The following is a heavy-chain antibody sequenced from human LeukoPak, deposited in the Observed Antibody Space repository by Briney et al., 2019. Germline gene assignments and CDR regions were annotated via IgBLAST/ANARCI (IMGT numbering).Heavy chain of an antibody. V-gene: IGHV1-2*02. J-gene: IGHJ4*02. CDR3: AREADGIAAAGFDY. Sequence: GASVKVSCKASGYTLTGYYMHWVRQAPGQGLEWMGWINPNSGGTNYAQKFQGRVTMTRDTSISTAYMELSRLRSDGTAVYYCAREADGIAAAGFDYWGQGTLVTVSS. D-gene: IGHD6-13*01. CDR2: INPNSGGT. CDR1: GYTLTGYY.